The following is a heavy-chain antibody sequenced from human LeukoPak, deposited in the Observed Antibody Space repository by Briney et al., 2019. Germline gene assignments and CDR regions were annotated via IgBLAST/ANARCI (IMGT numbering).Heavy chain of an antibody. J-gene: IGHJ6*02. D-gene: IGHD3-3*01. V-gene: IGHV1-2*02. CDR2: INPNSGGT. Sequence: ASVKVSCTASGYTFTGYYMHWVRQAPGQGLEWMGWINPNSGGTNYAQKFQGRVTMTRDTSISTAYMELSRLRSDDTAVYYCARDPGTIFGVEDYYYYYYGMDVWGQGTTVTVSS. CDR3: ARDPGTIFGVEDYYYYYYGMDV. CDR1: GYTFTGYY.